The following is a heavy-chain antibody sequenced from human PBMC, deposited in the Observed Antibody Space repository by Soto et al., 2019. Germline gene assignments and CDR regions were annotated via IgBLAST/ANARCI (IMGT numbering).Heavy chain of an antibody. Sequence: ASVKVSSKASGYTFTCYYMHWVRQAPGQGLEWMGWINPNSGGTNYAQKFQGWVTMTRDTSISTAYMELSRLRSDDTAVYYCARTGYCSGGSCYTYYFDYWGQETLVTVSS. CDR1: GYTFTCYY. V-gene: IGHV1-2*04. CDR3: ARTGYCSGGSCYTYYFDY. CDR2: INPNSGGT. J-gene: IGHJ4*02. D-gene: IGHD2-15*01.